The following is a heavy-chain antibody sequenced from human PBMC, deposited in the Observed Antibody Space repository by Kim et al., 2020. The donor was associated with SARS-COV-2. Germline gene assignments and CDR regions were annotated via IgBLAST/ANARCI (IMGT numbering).Heavy chain of an antibody. Sequence: SLEGRVPISVDTSKNQFSLKLSSVTAADTAVYYCASYYYDSSGYYYGFDYWGQGTLVTVSS. V-gene: IGHV4-59*01. D-gene: IGHD3-22*01. J-gene: IGHJ4*02. CDR3: ASYYYDSSGYYYGFDY.